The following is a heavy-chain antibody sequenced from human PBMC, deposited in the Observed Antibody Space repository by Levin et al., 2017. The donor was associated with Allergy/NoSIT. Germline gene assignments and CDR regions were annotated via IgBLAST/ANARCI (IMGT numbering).Heavy chain of an antibody. V-gene: IGHV3-9*01. Sequence: TGGSLRLFCAASGFTFDDYAMHWVRQAPGKGLEWVSSISWDSVNIGYAGSVKGRFTISRDNAKNSLYLQMNSLRAEDTALYYCAKEKYYGSGSFFYYLGMDVWGRGTTVTVSS. J-gene: IGHJ6*02. CDR1: GFTFDDYA. D-gene: IGHD3-10*01. CDR2: ISWDSVNI. CDR3: AKEKYYGSGSFFYYLGMDV.